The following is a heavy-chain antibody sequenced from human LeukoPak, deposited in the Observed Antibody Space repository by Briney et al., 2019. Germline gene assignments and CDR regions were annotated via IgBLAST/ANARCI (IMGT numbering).Heavy chain of an antibody. D-gene: IGHD2-15*01. CDR2: INHSGST. V-gene: IGHV4-34*01. CDR1: GGSFSGYY. J-gene: IGHJ6*02. Sequence: SEPLSLTCAVYGGSFSGYYWSWIRPPPGKGLEWIGEINHSGSTNYNPSLKSRVTISVDTSKNQFSLKLSSVTAADTAVYYCARGNCSGGSCYSFRYYYGMDVWGQGTTVTVSS. CDR3: ARGNCSGGSCYSFRYYYGMDV.